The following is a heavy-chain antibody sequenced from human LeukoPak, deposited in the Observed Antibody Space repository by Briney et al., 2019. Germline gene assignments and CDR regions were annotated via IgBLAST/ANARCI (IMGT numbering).Heavy chain of an antibody. Sequence: GGSLRLSCAASGFTFDDYAMHWVRQAPGKGLEWVSGISWNSGSIGYADSVKGRFTISRDNAKNPLYLQMNSLRAEDTALYYCAKDYGSGSYYRHFDYWGQGTLVTVSS. CDR2: ISWNSGSI. CDR3: AKDYGSGSYYRHFDY. D-gene: IGHD3-10*01. V-gene: IGHV3-9*01. CDR1: GFTFDDYA. J-gene: IGHJ4*02.